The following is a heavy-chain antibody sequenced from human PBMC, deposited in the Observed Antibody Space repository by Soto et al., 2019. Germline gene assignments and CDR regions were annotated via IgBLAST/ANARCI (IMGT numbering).Heavy chain of an antibody. Sequence: SETLSLTCTVSGVSISSYYWSWIRQPPGKGLEWIGYIYYSGSTNYNPSLKSRVTISVDTSKNQFSLKLSSVTAADTAVYYCARHVDTAMVTGKFDPWGQGTLVTVS. V-gene: IGHV4-59*01. CDR1: GVSISSYY. J-gene: IGHJ5*02. CDR3: ARHVDTAMVTGKFDP. D-gene: IGHD5-18*01. CDR2: IYYSGST.